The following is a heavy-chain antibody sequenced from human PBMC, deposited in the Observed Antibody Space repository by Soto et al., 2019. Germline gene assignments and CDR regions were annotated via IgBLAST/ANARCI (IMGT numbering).Heavy chain of an antibody. CDR3: ARENSYFDY. CDR2: ISAYNANA. CDR1: GYTFRYFG. Sequence: QIPLLQSGAEVKKPGASVKVTCKASGYTFRYFGISWVRQAPGQGLEWMGWISAYNANANYAQKFQGRLTMTADTSTSTAYMELRSLRSDDTAVYYCARENSYFDYWGQGTLVTVSS. J-gene: IGHJ4*02. V-gene: IGHV1-18*01.